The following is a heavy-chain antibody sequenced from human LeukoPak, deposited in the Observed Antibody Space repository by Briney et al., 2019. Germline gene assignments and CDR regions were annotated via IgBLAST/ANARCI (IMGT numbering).Heavy chain of an antibody. D-gene: IGHD1-1*01. CDR3: AKGGNELPGPLIVYFDY. J-gene: IGHJ4*02. CDR1: GFTVSSNS. V-gene: IGHV3-53*05. CDR2: IYSDNT. Sequence: GGSLRLSCTVSGFTVSSNSMSWVRQAPGKGLEWVSFIYSDNTHYSDSVKGRFTISRDNAKNSLYLQMNSLRPEDTALYYCAKGGNELPGPLIVYFDYWGQGTLVTVSS.